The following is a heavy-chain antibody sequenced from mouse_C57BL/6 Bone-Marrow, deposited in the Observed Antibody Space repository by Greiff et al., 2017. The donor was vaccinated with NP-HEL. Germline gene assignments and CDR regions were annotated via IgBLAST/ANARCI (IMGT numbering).Heavy chain of an antibody. CDR1: GYTFTSSG. CDR2: IYPRSGNT. CDR3: ARHGSSYYYAMDY. D-gene: IGHD1-1*01. V-gene: IGHV1-81*01. Sequence: VQLQQSGAELARPGASVKLSCKASGYTFTSSGISWVKQRTGQGLEWIGEIYPRSGNTYYNEKFKGKATLTADKSSSTAYMELRSLTSEDSAVYFCARHGSSYYYAMDYWGQGTSVTVSS. J-gene: IGHJ4*01.